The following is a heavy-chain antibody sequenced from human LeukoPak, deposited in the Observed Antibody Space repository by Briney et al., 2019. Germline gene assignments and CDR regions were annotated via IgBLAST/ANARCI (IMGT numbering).Heavy chain of an antibody. J-gene: IGHJ4*02. CDR1: GGPINTYY. CDR2: IYYTGST. D-gene: IGHD1-14*01. V-gene: IGHV4-59*12. Sequence: PSETLSLTCSVSGGPINTYYWSWIRQTPGKGLEWIGFIYYTGSTNYNPSLKSRVTMSVDTSKNQFSLKLTSVTAADTALYYCARGANRLDSWGRGTLVTVSS. CDR3: ARGANRLDS.